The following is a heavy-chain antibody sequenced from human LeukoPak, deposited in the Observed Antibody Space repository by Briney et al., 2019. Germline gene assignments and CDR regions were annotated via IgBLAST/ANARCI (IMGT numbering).Heavy chain of an antibody. J-gene: IGHJ4*02. CDR3: ARHRTIYYDNGGYWV. D-gene: IGHD3-22*01. Sequence: SETLSLTCDVHGGSFRGYSWNWIRQPPGKGLEWIGSIYYSGSTYYNPSLKSRVTISVDTSKKQFSLKLSSVTAADTAVYYCARHRTIYYDNGGYWVWGQGTLVTVSS. V-gene: IGHV4-34*01. CDR1: GGSFRGYS. CDR2: IYYSGST.